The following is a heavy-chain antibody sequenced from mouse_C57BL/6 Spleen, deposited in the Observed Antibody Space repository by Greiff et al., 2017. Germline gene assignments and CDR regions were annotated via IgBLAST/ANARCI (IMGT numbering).Heavy chain of an antibody. Sequence: QVQLKESGPGLVAPSQSLSITCTVSGFSLTSYAISWVRQPPGKGLEWLGVIWTGGGTNYNSALKSRLSISKYNSKSQVFLKMNSLQTDDTARYYCARTPSITTVVATDWYFDVWGTGTTVTVSS. J-gene: IGHJ1*03. CDR2: IWTGGGT. CDR3: ARTPSITTVVATDWYFDV. V-gene: IGHV2-9-1*01. CDR1: GFSLTSYA. D-gene: IGHD1-1*01.